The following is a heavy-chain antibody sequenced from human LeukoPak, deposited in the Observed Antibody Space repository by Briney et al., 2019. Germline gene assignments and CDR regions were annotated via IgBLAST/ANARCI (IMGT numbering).Heavy chain of an antibody. J-gene: IGHJ4*02. Sequence: PSETLSLTCAVSGGSISSGGYYWSWIRQPPGKGLEWIGYIYHSGSTYYNPSLKSRVTISVDRSKNQFSLKLSSVTAADTAVYYCARERIPSSSTSSYYFDYWGQGTLVTVSS. CDR1: GGSISSGGYY. V-gene: IGHV4-30-2*01. D-gene: IGHD2-2*01. CDR3: ARERIPSSSTSSYYFDY. CDR2: IYHSGST.